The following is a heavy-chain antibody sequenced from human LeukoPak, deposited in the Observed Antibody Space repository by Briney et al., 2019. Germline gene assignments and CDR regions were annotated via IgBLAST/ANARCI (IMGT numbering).Heavy chain of an antibody. V-gene: IGHV3-53*01. J-gene: IGHJ4*02. CDR1: GFTVSSNY. CDR3: ARDPTAVDTGY. Sequence: GGSLRLSCAASGFTVSSNYMSWVRQAPGKGLEWVSAIYSGGSTYYADSVKGRFTISRDNSKNTLYLQMNSLRAEDTAVYYCARDPTAVDTGYWGQGTLVTVSS. CDR2: IYSGGST. D-gene: IGHD5-18*01.